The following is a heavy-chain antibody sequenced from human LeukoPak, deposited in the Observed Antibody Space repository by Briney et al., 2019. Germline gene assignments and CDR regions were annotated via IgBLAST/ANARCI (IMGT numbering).Heavy chain of an antibody. J-gene: IGHJ4*02. CDR2: TRNKANSYTT. D-gene: IGHD1-14*01. Sequence: GGSLRLSCAASGFTFSDHYMDWVRQAPGKGLEWVGRTRNKANSYTTEYAASVKGRFTISRDDSKNSLYLQMNSLKNEDTAVYYCASGMSLSGDYWGQGTLVTVSS. CDR1: GFTFSDHY. CDR3: ASGMSLSGDY. V-gene: IGHV3-72*01.